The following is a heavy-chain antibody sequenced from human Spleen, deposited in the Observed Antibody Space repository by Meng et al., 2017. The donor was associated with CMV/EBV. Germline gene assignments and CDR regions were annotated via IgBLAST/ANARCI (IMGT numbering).Heavy chain of an antibody. CDR1: GFTFSTYW. CDR2: ISSDGRST. D-gene: IGHD6-6*01. Sequence: GESLKISCAASGFTFSTYWMHWVRQPPGKGLVWVSRISSDGRSTRYADSVKGRFTISRDNAKNTLYVQMNSLRAEDTAVYYCARVGYSSSPEGWGMDVWGQGTTVTVSS. CDR3: ARVGYSSSPEGWGMDV. J-gene: IGHJ6*02. V-gene: IGHV3-74*01.